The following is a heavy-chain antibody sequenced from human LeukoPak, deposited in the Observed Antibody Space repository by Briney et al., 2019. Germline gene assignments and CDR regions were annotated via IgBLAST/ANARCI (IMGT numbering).Heavy chain of an antibody. CDR1: GFTFGDYA. J-gene: IGHJ4*02. D-gene: IGHD5-18*01. Sequence: PGRSLRLSCTASGFTFGDYAMSWVRQAPGKGLEWVGFIRSKAYGGTTEYAAFVKGRFTISRDDSKSIAYLQMNSLKTEDTAVYYCTRSYVDTAMVFDYWGQGTLVTVSP. CDR2: IRSKAYGGTT. V-gene: IGHV3-49*04. CDR3: TRSYVDTAMVFDY.